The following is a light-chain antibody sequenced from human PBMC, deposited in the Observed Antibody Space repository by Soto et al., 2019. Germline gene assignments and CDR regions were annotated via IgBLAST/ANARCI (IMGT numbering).Light chain of an antibody. V-gene: IGLV1-51*01. CDR1: SSNIGNNY. CDR2: DNK. J-gene: IGLJ2*01. Sequence: QSVLTQPPSLSAAPGQRVTISCSGSSSNIGNNYVSWYQQFPGTAPKFLIYDNKKRPSGIPDRFSGSKSGTSATRGITGLQTGDEADYYCATWDSSLSAVVFGGGTKLTVL. CDR3: ATWDSSLSAVV.